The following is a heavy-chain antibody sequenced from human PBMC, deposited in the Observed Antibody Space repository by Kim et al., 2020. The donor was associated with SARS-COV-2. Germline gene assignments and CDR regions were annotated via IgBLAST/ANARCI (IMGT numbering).Heavy chain of an antibody. CDR2: IWYDGSNK. J-gene: IGHJ6*02. D-gene: IGHD2-2*01. CDR1: GFTFSSYG. Sequence: GGSLRLSCAASGFTFSSYGMHWVRQAPGKGLEWVAVIWYDGSNKYYADSVKGRFTISRDNSKNTLYLQMNSLRAEDTAVYYCARADKGDVVVPAAIGYYYYGMDVWGQGTTVTVSS. CDR3: ARADKGDVVVPAAIGYYYYGMDV. V-gene: IGHV3-33*01.